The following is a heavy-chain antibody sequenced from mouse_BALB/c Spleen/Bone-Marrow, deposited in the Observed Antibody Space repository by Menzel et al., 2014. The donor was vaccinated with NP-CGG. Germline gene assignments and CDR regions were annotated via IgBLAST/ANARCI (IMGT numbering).Heavy chain of an antibody. D-gene: IGHD6-1*01. CDR1: GYTFTSYV. CDR3: ARRGRIAEALGY. CDR2: INPYNDGT. V-gene: IGHV1-14*01. J-gene: IGHJ2*01. Sequence: VHVKQSGPELVKPGASVKMSCKASGYTFTSYVMHWVKQKPGQGLEWIGYINPYNDGTKYNEKFKGKATLTSDKSSSTAYMELSNLTSEDSAVYYCARRGRIAEALGYWGQGTTLTVSS.